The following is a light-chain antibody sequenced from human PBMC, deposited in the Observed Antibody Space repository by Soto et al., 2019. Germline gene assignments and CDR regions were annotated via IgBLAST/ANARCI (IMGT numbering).Light chain of an antibody. CDR3: CLYAVTFYL. V-gene: IGLV2-11*01. CDR2: DVS. Sequence: QSVLTQPRSVSGSPGQSVTISCTGTSSDVGTYDFVSWYQQHPGKAPRLMIFDVSERPSGVHDRFSGSKSGNTASLTISGLQAEDEADYYCCLYAVTFYLFGIGTKVTV. J-gene: IGLJ1*01. CDR1: SSDVGTYDF.